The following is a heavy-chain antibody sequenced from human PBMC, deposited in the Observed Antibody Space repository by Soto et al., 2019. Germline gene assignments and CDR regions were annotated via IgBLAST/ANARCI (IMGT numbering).Heavy chain of an antibody. J-gene: IGHJ6*02. D-gene: IGHD2-2*01. V-gene: IGHV3-23*01. Sequence: GGSLRRSCAGSGFMFSSFAMTWVRQAPGKGLEWVSTTRSNGEHTYYADSVKGRFTVSRDNSKNTLFLEMSSLRAEDSAIYYCAKDSKSVSVSAARVYGMDVWGQGTTVTVS. CDR1: GFMFSSFA. CDR2: TRSNGEHT. CDR3: AKDSKSVSVSAARVYGMDV.